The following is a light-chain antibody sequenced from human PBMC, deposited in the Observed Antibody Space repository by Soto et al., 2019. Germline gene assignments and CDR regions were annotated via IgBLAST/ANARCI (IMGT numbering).Light chain of an antibody. V-gene: IGKV1-5*03. J-gene: IGKJ1*01. CDR2: KAS. CDR3: QQYNTYFRT. Sequence: DVQMTQSPSTVSASVGDRVTITCRARQNIDSWLAWLQQKPGKAPKVLIYKASTLETGVPSRFSGSRSGTEFTLTINNLQPDDFAIYYCQQYNTYFRTFGQGTRVEIK. CDR1: QNIDSW.